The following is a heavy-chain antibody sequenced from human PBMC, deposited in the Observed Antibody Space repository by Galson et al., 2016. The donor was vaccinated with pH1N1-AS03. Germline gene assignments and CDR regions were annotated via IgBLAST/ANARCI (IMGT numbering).Heavy chain of an antibody. CDR2: FDPRFGTA. CDR3: ATVRLSQFLEWKFAYFYGLDV. CDR1: GDTLKNYI. D-gene: IGHD3-3*01. J-gene: IGHJ6*02. V-gene: IGHV1-69*13. Sequence: SVKVSCKASGDTLKNYIISWVRQAPGQGLEWTGGFDPRFGTARYAQNLQGRVTITVDESTSTAYLELSSLRSVDTSLYYCATVRLSQFLEWKFAYFYGLDVWGQGTTVTVSS.